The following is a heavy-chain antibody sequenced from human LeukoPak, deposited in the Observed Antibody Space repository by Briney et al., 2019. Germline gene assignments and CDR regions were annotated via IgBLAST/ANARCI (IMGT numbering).Heavy chain of an antibody. CDR3: ARTIVPDAFDI. CDR2: IYYSGST. J-gene: IGHJ3*02. V-gene: IGHV4-59*11. Sequence: SETLSLTCTVSGGSISSHYWSWIRQPPGKGPEWIGYIYYSGSTNYNPSLKSRVTISVDTSKNQFSLKLSAVTAADTAVYYCARTIVPDAFDIWGQGTMDTVSS. CDR1: GGSISSHY. D-gene: IGHD2-2*01.